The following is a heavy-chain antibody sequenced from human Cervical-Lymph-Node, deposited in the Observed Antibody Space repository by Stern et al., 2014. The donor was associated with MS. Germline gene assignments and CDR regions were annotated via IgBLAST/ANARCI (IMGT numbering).Heavy chain of an antibody. D-gene: IGHD1-1*01. J-gene: IGHJ4*02. CDR3: ARDTSSPERSDW. V-gene: IGHV3-53*01. Sequence: VQLVESGGGVIQPGGSLRLSCTASGFTVSRDYMTWVRQAPGKGLEWVSLITNVGSTFYTDLVKGRFTISRDDSKNTVYLHMTSLRAEDTAMYYCARDTSSPERSDWWGQGTLVTVSS. CDR2: ITNVGST. CDR1: GFTVSRDY.